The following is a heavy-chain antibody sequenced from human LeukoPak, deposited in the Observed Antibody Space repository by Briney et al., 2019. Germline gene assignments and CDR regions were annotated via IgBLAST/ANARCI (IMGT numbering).Heavy chain of an antibody. J-gene: IGHJ2*01. CDR3: AKDRYGDSGGYFDL. CDR1: GITFSSYA. D-gene: IGHD4-17*01. Sequence: GASLRLSCAPSGITFSSYAMSWVRQAPGKGLEWVSAISGIGGRIYYGDSVKGRFTISRDNSKNTLYLQMNSLRAEDTAIYYCAKDRYGDSGGYFDLWGRGTLVTVSS. V-gene: IGHV3-23*01. CDR2: ISGIGGRI.